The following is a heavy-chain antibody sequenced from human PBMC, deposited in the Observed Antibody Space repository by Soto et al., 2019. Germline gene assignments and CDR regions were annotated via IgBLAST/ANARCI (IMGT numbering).Heavy chain of an antibody. CDR2: INHVGGT. CDR3: VRIRYKLHSSLLWIDP. V-gene: IGHV4-34*01. D-gene: IGHD3-16*02. CDR1: GGFLSESY. Sequence: SETLSLTCAVYGGFLSESYWTWIRQPPGKGLEWIGEINHVGGTNYNPSLKSRVTMSVDTSQNQFSLRLISVTAADTAMYFCVRIRYKLHSSLLWIDPCGQVPQVPVAS. J-gene: IGHJ5*02.